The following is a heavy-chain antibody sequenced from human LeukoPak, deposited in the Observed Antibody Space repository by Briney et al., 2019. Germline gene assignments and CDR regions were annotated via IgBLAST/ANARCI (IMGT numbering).Heavy chain of an antibody. CDR1: GGSISSYY. D-gene: IGHD3-3*01. V-gene: IGHV4-59*01. Sequence: PSETLSLTCTVSGGSISSYYWSWIRQPPGKGLEWIGYIYYSGSTNYNPSLKSRVTISVDTSKNQFSLKLSSVTAADTAVYYCARGGPYYDFWSGYYTESCYFDYWGQGTLVTVSS. CDR2: IYYSGST. J-gene: IGHJ4*02. CDR3: ARGGPYYDFWSGYYTESCYFDY.